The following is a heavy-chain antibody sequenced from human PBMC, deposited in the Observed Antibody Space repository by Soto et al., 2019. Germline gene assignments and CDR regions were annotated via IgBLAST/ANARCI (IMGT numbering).Heavy chain of an antibody. D-gene: IGHD3-22*01. CDR1: GYTFTSYY. Sequence: ASVKVSCKASGYTFTSYYMHWVRQAPGQRLEWMGIIKPSGGSTSYAQKIQGRVTMTRDTSTSTVYMELSSLRSEDTAVYYCARDRVGLRHDSSGYYPGYYYYGMDAWGQGTTVTVS. V-gene: IGHV1-46*01. CDR3: ARDRVGLRHDSSGYYPGYYYYGMDA. J-gene: IGHJ6*02. CDR2: IKPSGGST.